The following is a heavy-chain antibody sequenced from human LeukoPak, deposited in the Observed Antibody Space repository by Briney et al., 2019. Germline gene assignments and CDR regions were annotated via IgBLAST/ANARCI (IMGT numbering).Heavy chain of an antibody. Sequence: SETLSLTCAVYGGSFSGYYWSWIRQPPGKGLEWIGETNHSGSTNYNPSLKSRVTISVDTSKNQISLKLSSVTAADTAVYYCAREVRYYDSSGYRDYYYYMDVWGKGTTVTVSS. CDR1: GGSFSGYY. D-gene: IGHD3-22*01. V-gene: IGHV4-34*01. CDR3: AREVRYYDSSGYRDYYYYMDV. CDR2: TNHSGST. J-gene: IGHJ6*03.